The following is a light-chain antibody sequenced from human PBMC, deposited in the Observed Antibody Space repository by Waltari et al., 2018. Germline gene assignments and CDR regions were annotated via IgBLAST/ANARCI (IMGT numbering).Light chain of an antibody. V-gene: IGLV2-23*01. CDR2: EGS. CDR3: CSYGGRTTI. CDR1: SNNFGNYYL. J-gene: IGLJ2*01. Sequence: QSALTQPASVSGSPGQSITIPCTGGSNNFGNYYLISWYQQHPGKAPKLVIFEGSKRPSGVCDRFSGSHSDNSASLTISGLQAEDEADYYCCSYGGRTTIFGGGTRLTVL.